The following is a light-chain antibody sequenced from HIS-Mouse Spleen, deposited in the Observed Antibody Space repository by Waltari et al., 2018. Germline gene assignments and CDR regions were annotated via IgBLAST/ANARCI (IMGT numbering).Light chain of an antibody. Sequence: IVMTHSPLSLPVTPGDPASISCRSSQSLLHSNGYNYLDWYLQKPGQSPQLLIYLGSNRASGVPDRFSGSGSGTDFTLKISRVEAEDVGVYYCMQALQTPITFGQGTRLEIK. CDR1: QSLLHSNGYNY. CDR2: LGS. CDR3: MQALQTPIT. J-gene: IGKJ5*01. V-gene: IGKV2-28*01.